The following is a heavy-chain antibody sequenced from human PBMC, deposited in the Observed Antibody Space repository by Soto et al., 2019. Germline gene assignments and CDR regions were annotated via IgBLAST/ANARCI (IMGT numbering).Heavy chain of an antibody. Sequence: ASVKVSCKASGYTFTSYGISWVRQAPGQGLEWMGWISAYNGNTNYAQKLQGRVTMTTDTSTSTAYMELRSLRSDDTAVYYCARVLFFGVVIHYYYGMDVWGQGTTVTVSS. CDR2: ISAYNGNT. D-gene: IGHD3-3*01. V-gene: IGHV1-18*01. CDR3: ARVLFFGVVIHYYYGMDV. CDR1: GYTFTSYG. J-gene: IGHJ6*02.